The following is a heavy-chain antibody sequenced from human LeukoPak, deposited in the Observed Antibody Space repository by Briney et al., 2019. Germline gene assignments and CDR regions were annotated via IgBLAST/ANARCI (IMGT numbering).Heavy chain of an antibody. CDR3: ASSVGSTDY. CDR1: GASISNYY. J-gene: IGHJ4*02. V-gene: IGHV4-59*12. CDR2: IYYSGST. Sequence: PSETLSLTCTVSGASISNYYWTWIRQPPGKGLEWIGYIYYSGSTNYNPSLKSRVTLSVDTSKHQFSLKLTSLTAADAAVYYCASSVGSTDYWGQGTLVTVSS. D-gene: IGHD1-26*01.